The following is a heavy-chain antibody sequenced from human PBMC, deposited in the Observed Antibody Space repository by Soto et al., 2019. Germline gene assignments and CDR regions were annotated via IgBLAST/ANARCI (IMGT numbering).Heavy chain of an antibody. Sequence: ASVKVSCKASGYTFTGYYMHWVRQAPGQGLEWMGWINPNSGGTNYAQKFQGRVTMTRDTSISTAYMELSRLRSDDTAVYYCARDRGYYDSSGFGAFDIWGQGTMVTVSS. D-gene: IGHD3-22*01. CDR3: ARDRGYYDSSGFGAFDI. CDR2: INPNSGGT. CDR1: GYTFTGYY. V-gene: IGHV1-2*02. J-gene: IGHJ3*02.